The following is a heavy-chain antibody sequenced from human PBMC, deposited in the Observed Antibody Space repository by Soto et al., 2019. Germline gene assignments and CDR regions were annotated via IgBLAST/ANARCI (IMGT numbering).Heavy chain of an antibody. V-gene: IGHV3-64*01. D-gene: IGHD5-12*01. Sequence: GGSLRLSCAASGFTFSDHAMHWVRQAPGKGLEYVSAISGDGANTFYASSVKGRFTISRDNSKDKLFLQMGSLRADDMAVYYCARVLGGYDFAYFGYWGQGTLVTVSS. CDR3: ARVLGGYDFAYFGY. J-gene: IGHJ4*02. CDR1: GFTFSDHA. CDR2: ISGDGANT.